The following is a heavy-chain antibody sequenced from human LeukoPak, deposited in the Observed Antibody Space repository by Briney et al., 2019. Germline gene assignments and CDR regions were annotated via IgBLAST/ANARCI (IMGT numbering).Heavy chain of an antibody. CDR2: IDPRSGGS. CDR3: TRETNGGALGY. V-gene: IGHV1-2*02. J-gene: IGHJ4*02. D-gene: IGHD4-23*01. Sequence: VASVKVSCKASGYTFTAYYTHWVRQAPGQGLEWMGWIDPRSGGSKYAQKFQGRVTMTGDTSISTAYMEVIGLRSDDTAVYYCTRETNGGALGYWGQGTLVTVSS. CDR1: GYTFTAYY.